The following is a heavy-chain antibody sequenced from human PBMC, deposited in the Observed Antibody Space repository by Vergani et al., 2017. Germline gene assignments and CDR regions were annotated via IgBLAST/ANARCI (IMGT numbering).Heavy chain of an antibody. CDR3: ARGRGYCSSTSCYAQDEEYYYYGMDV. J-gene: IGHJ6*02. CDR1: GGSISSYY. Sequence: QVQLQESGPGLVKPSETLSLTCTVSGGSISSYYWSWIRQPPGKGLEWIGYIYYSGSTNYNPSLKSRVTISVDTSKNQFSLKLSSVTAADTAVYYCARGRGYCSSTSCYAQDEEYYYYGMDVWGQ. D-gene: IGHD2-2*01. V-gene: IGHV4-59*01. CDR2: IYYSGST.